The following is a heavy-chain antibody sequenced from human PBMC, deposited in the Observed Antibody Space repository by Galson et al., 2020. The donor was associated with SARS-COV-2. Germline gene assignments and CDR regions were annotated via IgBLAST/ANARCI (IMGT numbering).Heavy chain of an antibody. D-gene: IGHD7-27*01. CDR1: GFSFNTNW. Sequence: TGGSLRLSCTASGFSFNTNWMIWVRQAPGNGLEWVASIKQDGSEKYYVDSVKGRFTISRDNAKNSLYLQMNSLRVEDTAVYYCTKDANWARDYWGQGTLVTVSS. V-gene: IGHV3-7*03. CDR3: TKDANWARDY. J-gene: IGHJ4*02. CDR2: IKQDGSEK.